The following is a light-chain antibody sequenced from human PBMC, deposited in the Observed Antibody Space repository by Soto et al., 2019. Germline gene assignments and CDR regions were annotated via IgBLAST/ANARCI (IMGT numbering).Light chain of an antibody. V-gene: IGKV1-5*01. CDR1: QSVTNW. Sequence: DIQMTQSPSTLSASVGERVTITCRASQSVTNWLAWYQQKPGKAPKLLIYDVSSLESGVPSRFSGSGSGTEFILTISSLRPEDFATYYCQQYDSYSWTFGQGTKVDIK. J-gene: IGKJ1*01. CDR3: QQYDSYSWT. CDR2: DVS.